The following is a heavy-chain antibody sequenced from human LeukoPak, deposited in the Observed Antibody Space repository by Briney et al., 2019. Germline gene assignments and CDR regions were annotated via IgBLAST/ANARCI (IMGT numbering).Heavy chain of an antibody. CDR3: SKGLAPTGTTHTAAGY. CDR2: ISTSGDNT. CDR1: GFTFSPYA. Sequence: GRSLRLSCTVSGFTFSPYAMSWVRPAPGKGLEWVSSISTSGDNTYYADSVKGRFTISRDNSKNTLYLQMNSLRAEDSGVYYCSKGLAPTGTTHTAAGYWGQGTLVTVSS. D-gene: IGHD1-1*01. V-gene: IGHV3-23*01. J-gene: IGHJ4*02.